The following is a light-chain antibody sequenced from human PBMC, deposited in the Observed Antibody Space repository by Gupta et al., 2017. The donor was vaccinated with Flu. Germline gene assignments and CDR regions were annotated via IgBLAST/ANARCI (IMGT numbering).Light chain of an antibody. CDR3: ISYTTGNTYV. J-gene: IGLJ1*01. CDR2: EVS. CDR1: SRDIGDYNY. V-gene: IGLV2-14*01. Sequence: QSALTPPASVSGSPGQSITISCTGTSRDIGDYNYVSWYQQYPGKAPKLMIYEVSNRPSGVSNRFSGSKSGNTASLTISGLQAEDEADYYCISYTTGNTYVFGSGTKVTV.